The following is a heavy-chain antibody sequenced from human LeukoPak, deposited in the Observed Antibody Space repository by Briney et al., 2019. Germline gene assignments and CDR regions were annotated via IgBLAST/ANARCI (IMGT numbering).Heavy chain of an antibody. CDR1: GFTFSSYA. D-gene: IGHD3-16*01. Sequence: PGGSLRLSCAASGFTFSSYAMTWLRQAPGRPLEWVSVISRSGDRTLYADSVKGRFTISRDNSKNTLYLQMNSLSSGDTAVYYCAKVLRVGSPEHLQEWGQGTQVTVSS. CDR2: ISRSGDRT. CDR3: AKVLRVGSPEHLQE. J-gene: IGHJ1*01. V-gene: IGHV3-23*01.